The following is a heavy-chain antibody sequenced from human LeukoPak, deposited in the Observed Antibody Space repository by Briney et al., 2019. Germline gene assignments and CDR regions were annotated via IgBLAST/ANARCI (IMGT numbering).Heavy chain of an antibody. Sequence: PGESLKISCKGSGYSFTSYWIGWVRQMPGKGLEWMGIIYPGDSDTRYSPSFQGQVTISADKSISTAYLQWSSLKASDTAMYYCARQAVVPAAIIYGMDVWGQGTTVTVSS. CDR3: ARQAVVPAAIIYGMDV. CDR1: GYSFTSYW. D-gene: IGHD2-2*01. V-gene: IGHV5-51*01. CDR2: IYPGDSDT. J-gene: IGHJ6*02.